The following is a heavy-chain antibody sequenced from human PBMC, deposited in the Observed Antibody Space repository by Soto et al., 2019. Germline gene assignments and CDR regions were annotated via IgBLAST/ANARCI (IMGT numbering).Heavy chain of an antibody. CDR2: IYDSGST. CDR1: GGSISSGGYY. CDR3: ARSPEATVTAFDY. V-gene: IGHV4-31*03. D-gene: IGHD4-17*01. J-gene: IGHJ4*02. Sequence: QVQLQESGPGLVKPSQTLSLTCTVSGGSISSGGYYWSWIRQHPGKGLEWIGYIYDSGSTYYNPPLNSRVTISVDTSKTQFSLKLSSVTAADTAVYYCARSPEATVTAFDYWGQGTLVTVSS.